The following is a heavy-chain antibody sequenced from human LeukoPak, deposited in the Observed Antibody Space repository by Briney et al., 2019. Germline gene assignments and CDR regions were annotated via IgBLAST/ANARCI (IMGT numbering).Heavy chain of an antibody. CDR2: IYYSGST. CDR3: ARAPYSSSWFDY. J-gene: IGHJ5*01. D-gene: IGHD6-13*01. V-gene: IGHV4-59*01. CDR1: GGSISSYY. Sequence: PSETLSLTCTVSGGSISSYYWSWIRQPPGKGLEWIGYIYYSGSTNYNPSLKSRVTISVDTSKNQFSLKLSSVTAADTAVYYCARAPYSSSWFDYWGHGTLVTVSS.